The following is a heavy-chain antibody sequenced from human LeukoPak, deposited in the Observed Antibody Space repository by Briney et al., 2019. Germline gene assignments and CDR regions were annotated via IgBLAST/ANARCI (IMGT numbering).Heavy chain of an antibody. CDR1: GGSISGYY. D-gene: IGHD2-2*01. Sequence: SETLSLTCTISGGSISGYYWGWIRQPPGKGLEWIGYIYYSGNTTYNPSLKSRVTISVDTSRNLFSLRLSSVTAADTAVYYCARLRGLDCTTTSCSRLDAFDIWGQGTMVTVSS. CDR2: IYYSGNT. V-gene: IGHV4-59*08. CDR3: ARLRGLDCTTTSCSRLDAFDI. J-gene: IGHJ3*02.